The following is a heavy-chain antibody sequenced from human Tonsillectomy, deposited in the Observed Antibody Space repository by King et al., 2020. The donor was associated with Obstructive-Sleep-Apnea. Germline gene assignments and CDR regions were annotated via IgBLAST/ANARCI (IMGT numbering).Heavy chain of an antibody. J-gene: IGHJ4*02. CDR2: INQDGREK. D-gene: IGHD1-1*01. CDR3: ARATSRDY. CDR1: GFTFSDYW. V-gene: IGHV3-7*03. Sequence: VQLVESGGGLVQPGGSLRLSCAASGFTFSDYWMSWVRQAPGKGLEWVANINQDGREKYYVDSVRGRFTISRDNAKNLLYLQMNSLRAEDTAFYYCARATSRDYWGQGTLVTVSS.